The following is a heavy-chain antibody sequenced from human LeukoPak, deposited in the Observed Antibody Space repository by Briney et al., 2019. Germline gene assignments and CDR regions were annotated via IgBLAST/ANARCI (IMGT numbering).Heavy chain of an antibody. Sequence: GGSLRLSYAASGFTFSDYYMSWIRQAPGKGLEWVSYISSSGSTIYYADSVKGRFTISRDNAKNSLYLQMNSLRAEDTAVYYCARARTCSSTSCYFNYWGQGTLVTVSS. CDR3: ARARTCSSTSCYFNY. J-gene: IGHJ4*02. V-gene: IGHV3-11*01. CDR2: ISSSGSTI. D-gene: IGHD2-2*01. CDR1: GFTFSDYY.